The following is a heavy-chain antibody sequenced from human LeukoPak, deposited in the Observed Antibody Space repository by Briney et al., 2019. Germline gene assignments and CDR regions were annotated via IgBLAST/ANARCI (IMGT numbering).Heavy chain of an antibody. D-gene: IGHD5-12*01. V-gene: IGHV3-49*04. CDR1: GFTFGDYA. CDR2: IRSRAYGGTT. J-gene: IGHJ4*02. Sequence: GGSLRLSCTASGFTFGDYAMSWVRQAPGKGREWGGFIRSRAYGGTTEYAASVKGRFTISRDDSKSIAYLQMNSLKTEDTAVYYCTRVSQTRSGYDIERYWGQGTLVTVSS. CDR3: TRVSQTRSGYDIERY.